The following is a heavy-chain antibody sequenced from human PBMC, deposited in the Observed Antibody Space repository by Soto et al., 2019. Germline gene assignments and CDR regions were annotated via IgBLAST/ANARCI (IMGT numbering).Heavy chain of an antibody. J-gene: IGHJ6*02. V-gene: IGHV4-59*01. D-gene: IGHD6-19*01. Sequence: SETLSLTCTVSGGSISSYYWSWIRQPPGKGLEWIGYIYYSGSTNYNPSLKSRVTISVDTSKNQFSLKLSSVTAADTAVYYCARDRAVAGIRSLYYYYGMDVWGQGTTVTVSS. CDR2: IYYSGST. CDR3: ARDRAVAGIRSLYYYYGMDV. CDR1: GGSISSYY.